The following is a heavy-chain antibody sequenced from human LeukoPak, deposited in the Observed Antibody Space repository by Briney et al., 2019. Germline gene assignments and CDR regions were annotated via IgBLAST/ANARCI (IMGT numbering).Heavy chain of an antibody. CDR1: GFTFSTYT. CDR2: ISYDGSNK. Sequence: GGSLRLSCAASGFTFSTYTMHWVRQAPGKGLEWVAVISYDGSNKYYTDSVKGRFTISRDNSKNTLYLQMNSQRAEDTAVYYCATTYSYGKTTDYWGQGTLVTVSS. J-gene: IGHJ4*02. D-gene: IGHD5-18*01. V-gene: IGHV3-30*04. CDR3: ATTYSYGKTTDY.